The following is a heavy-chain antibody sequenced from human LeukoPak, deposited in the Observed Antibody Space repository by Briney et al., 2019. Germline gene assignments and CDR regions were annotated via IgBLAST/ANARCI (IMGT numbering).Heavy chain of an antibody. CDR2: INPNSGGT. J-gene: IGHJ5*02. D-gene: IGHD2-2*02. CDR3: ARDAVGGSVLVVPAAISWFDP. Sequence: GASVKVSCKASGYTFTGYYMHWVRQAPGQGLEWMGWINPNSGGTNYAQKFQGRVTMTRDTSISTAYMELSRLRSDDTAVYYCARDAVGGSVLVVPAAISWFDPWGQGTLVTVSS. CDR1: GYTFTGYY. V-gene: IGHV1-2*02.